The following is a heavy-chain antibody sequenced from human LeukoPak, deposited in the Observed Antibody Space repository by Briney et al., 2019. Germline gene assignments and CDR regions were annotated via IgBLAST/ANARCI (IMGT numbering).Heavy chain of an antibody. CDR3: ARAIRYFDWLLSLPFDY. V-gene: IGHV1-18*01. D-gene: IGHD3-9*01. CDR1: GYTFTSYG. Sequence: ASVKVPCKASGYTFTSYGISWVRQAPGQGLEWMGWISAYNGNTNYAQKLQGRVTMTTDTSTSTAYMELRSLRSDDTAVYYCARAIRYFDWLLSLPFDYWGQGTLVTVSS. J-gene: IGHJ4*02. CDR2: ISAYNGNT.